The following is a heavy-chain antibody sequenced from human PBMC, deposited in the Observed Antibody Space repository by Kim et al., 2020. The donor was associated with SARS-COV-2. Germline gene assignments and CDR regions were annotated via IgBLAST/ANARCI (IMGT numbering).Heavy chain of an antibody. J-gene: IGHJ4*02. Sequence: YAQKFQGRVTITADESTSTAYMELSSLRSEDTAVYYCARGGSGWYTFVDYWGQGTLVTVSS. V-gene: IGHV1-69*01. D-gene: IGHD6-19*01. CDR3: ARGGSGWYTFVDY.